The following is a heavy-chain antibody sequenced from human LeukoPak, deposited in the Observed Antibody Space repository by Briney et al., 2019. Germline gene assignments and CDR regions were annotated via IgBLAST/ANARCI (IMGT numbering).Heavy chain of an antibody. Sequence: SETLSLTCTVSGGSISGYYWSWIRQPPGKGPEWIGYIYYSGNTNYNPSLKSRVTMSLDSSNNQFSLRLTSVTAADTAVYYCARDGLNTGRWSFDYWGQGTLATVSS. CDR1: GGSISGYY. D-gene: IGHD1-26*01. CDR3: ARDGLNTGRWSFDY. J-gene: IGHJ4*02. V-gene: IGHV4-59*01. CDR2: IYYSGNT.